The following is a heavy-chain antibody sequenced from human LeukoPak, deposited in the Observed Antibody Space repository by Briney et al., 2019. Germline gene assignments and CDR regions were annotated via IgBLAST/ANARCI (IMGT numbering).Heavy chain of an antibody. Sequence: SETLSLTCTVSGGSISSYYWSWIRQPPGKGLEWIGYIYHSGSTYYNPSLKSRVTISVDRSKNQFSLKLSSVTAADTAVYYCARDRQYYDILTGYGDYYYMDVWGKGTTVTVSS. V-gene: IGHV4-59*12. J-gene: IGHJ6*03. D-gene: IGHD3-9*01. CDR3: ARDRQYYDILTGYGDYYYMDV. CDR2: IYHSGST. CDR1: GGSISSYY.